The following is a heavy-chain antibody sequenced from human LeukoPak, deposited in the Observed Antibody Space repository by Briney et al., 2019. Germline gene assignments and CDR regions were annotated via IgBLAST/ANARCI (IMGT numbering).Heavy chain of an antibody. J-gene: IGHJ4*02. D-gene: IGHD6-19*01. CDR3: ARARRGIAVAGYFDY. Sequence: QAGGSLRLSCAASGFTFSSYWMHWVRQAPGKGLVWVSRINGDGSTTIYADSVKGRFTISRDNAKNTLYLQMNSLRAEDTAVYYCARARRGIAVAGYFDYWGQGTLVTVSS. CDR2: INGDGSTT. CDR1: GFTFSSYW. V-gene: IGHV3-74*01.